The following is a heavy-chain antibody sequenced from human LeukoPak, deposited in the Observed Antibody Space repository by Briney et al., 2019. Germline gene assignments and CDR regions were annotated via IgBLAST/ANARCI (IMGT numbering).Heavy chain of an antibody. CDR3: ARLLRWVYYFDY. J-gene: IGHJ4*02. V-gene: IGHV4-39*01. Sequence: SETLSLTCTVSGGSISNNNYYWGWIRQPPGKGLEWIGSIYYSGSTYYNPSLRSRVTISVDTSKDQFFLKLSSVTAADTAVYYCARLLRWVYYFDYWGQGTLVIVSS. CDR2: IYYSGST. CDR1: GGSISNNNYY. D-gene: IGHD4-23*01.